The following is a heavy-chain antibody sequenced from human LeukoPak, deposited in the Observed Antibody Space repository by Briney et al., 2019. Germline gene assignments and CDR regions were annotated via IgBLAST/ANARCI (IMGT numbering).Heavy chain of an antibody. CDR1: GFTFSDYT. Sequence: GGSLRLSCAASGFTFSDYTMNWVRQAPGKGLEWVSSISSSSSYIVYGDSVRGRLTISRDNAKNSLYLQMNSLRAEDTAIYYCASSTIWGSFAYWGQGSLVTVSS. CDR2: ISSSSSYI. V-gene: IGHV3-21*04. CDR3: ASSTIWGSFAY. J-gene: IGHJ4*02. D-gene: IGHD3-16*01.